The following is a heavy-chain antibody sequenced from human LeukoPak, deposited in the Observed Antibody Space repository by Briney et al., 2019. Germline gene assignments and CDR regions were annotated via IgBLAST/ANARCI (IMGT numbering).Heavy chain of an antibody. Sequence: ASVKVSCKASGYTFTSYGISWVRQAPGQGLEWMGWISVYSDNTNYAQKFQGRVTMTTDTSTRTAYMEMRSLRSDDTAVYYCARAGPDCSSTSCPFDNWGEGTLVTVSS. CDR2: ISVYSDNT. CDR3: ARAGPDCSSTSCPFDN. V-gene: IGHV1-18*01. J-gene: IGHJ4*02. CDR1: GYTFTSYG. D-gene: IGHD2-2*01.